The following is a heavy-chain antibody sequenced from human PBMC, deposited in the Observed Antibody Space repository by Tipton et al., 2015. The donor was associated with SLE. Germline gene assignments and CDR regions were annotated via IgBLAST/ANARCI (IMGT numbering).Heavy chain of an antibody. CDR1: GGSISSHY. D-gene: IGHD2-15*01. CDR2: IYYSGST. Sequence: LRLSCTVSGGSISSHYWSWIRQPPGKGLEWIGYIYYSGSTNYNPSLKSRVTISVDTSKNQFSLKLSSVTAADTAVYYCARSSGGDDAFDIWGQGTMVTVSS. V-gene: IGHV4-59*11. J-gene: IGHJ3*02. CDR3: ARSSGGDDAFDI.